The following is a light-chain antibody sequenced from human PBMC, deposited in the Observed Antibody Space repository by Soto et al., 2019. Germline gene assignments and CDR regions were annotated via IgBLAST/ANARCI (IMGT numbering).Light chain of an antibody. CDR3: SSYATSSTVV. CDR2: EVS. V-gene: IGLV2-14*01. J-gene: IGLJ2*01. Sequence: QSVLTQPPSASGSPGQSVTIPCTGTYSDIGAYNYVSWYQQRPGEAPKLIIYEVSNRPSGVSNRFSGSKSGNTASLTISGLQAEDEADYYCSSYATSSTVVFGGGTKVTVL. CDR1: YSDIGAYNY.